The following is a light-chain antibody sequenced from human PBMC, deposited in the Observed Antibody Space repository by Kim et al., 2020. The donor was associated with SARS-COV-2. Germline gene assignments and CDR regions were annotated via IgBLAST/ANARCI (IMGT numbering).Light chain of an antibody. CDR1: NIESKS. V-gene: IGLV3-21*04. CDR2: YDS. CDR3: QVWDTSSDHPV. J-gene: IGLJ2*01. Sequence: SYELTQPPSVSVAPGKTARITCGGNNIESKSVRWYQQKPGQAPVLVIYYDSDRPSGIPERFSGSNSGDTATLTISRIEARDEADYYCQVWDTSSDHPVFGGGTKLTVL.